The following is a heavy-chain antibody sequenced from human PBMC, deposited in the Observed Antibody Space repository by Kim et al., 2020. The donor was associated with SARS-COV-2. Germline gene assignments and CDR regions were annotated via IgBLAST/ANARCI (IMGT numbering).Heavy chain of an antibody. J-gene: IGHJ4*02. CDR3: ARDVVVPDADDS. CDR1: GFTFSDYY. V-gene: IGHV3-11*01. Sequence: GGSLRLSCAASGFTFSDYYMSWIRQAPGKGLEWVSYISRTGGRIYYADSVKGRFSISRDNAKNALYLQMTSLRVEVTALYYCARDVVVPDADDSWGQGTLVTVSS. CDR2: ISRTGGRI. D-gene: IGHD2-2*01.